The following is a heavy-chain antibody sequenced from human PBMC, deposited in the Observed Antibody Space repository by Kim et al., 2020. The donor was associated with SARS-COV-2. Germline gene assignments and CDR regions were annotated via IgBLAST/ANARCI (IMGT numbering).Heavy chain of an antibody. Sequence: SGGTSDNPSLKDRVTIAIDPYKNQFSLKLSSVTAADTAVYYCARDRRYFDYWGQGTLVTVSS. D-gene: IGHD6-6*01. V-gene: IGHV4-59*01. CDR3: ARDRRYFDY. CDR2: SGGT. J-gene: IGHJ4*02.